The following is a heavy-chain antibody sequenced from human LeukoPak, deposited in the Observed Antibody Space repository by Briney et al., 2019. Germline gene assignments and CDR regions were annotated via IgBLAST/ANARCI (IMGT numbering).Heavy chain of an antibody. CDR3: ARRLITMIVVVIAVPYFDY. J-gene: IGHJ4*02. D-gene: IGHD3-22*01. V-gene: IGHV4-34*01. Sequence: SETLSLTCAVYGGSFSGYYWSWIRKPPGKGLEWIGEINHSGSTNYNPSLKSRVTISVDTSKNQFSLKLSSVTAADTAVYYCARRLITMIVVVIAVPYFDYWGQGTLVTVSS. CDR1: GGSFSGYY. CDR2: INHSGST.